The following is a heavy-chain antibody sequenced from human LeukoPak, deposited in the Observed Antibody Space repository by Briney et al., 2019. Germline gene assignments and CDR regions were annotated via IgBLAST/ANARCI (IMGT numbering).Heavy chain of an antibody. Sequence: SETLSLTCTVSGGSISSSSYYWGWIRQPAGKGLEWIGRIYTSGSTNYNPSLKSRVTMSVDTSKNQFSLKLSSVTAADTAVYYCARDLPYYYGSGSYSSWFDPWGQGTLVTVSS. J-gene: IGHJ5*02. V-gene: IGHV4-61*02. CDR1: GGSISSSSYY. CDR3: ARDLPYYYGSGSYSSWFDP. CDR2: IYTSGST. D-gene: IGHD3-10*01.